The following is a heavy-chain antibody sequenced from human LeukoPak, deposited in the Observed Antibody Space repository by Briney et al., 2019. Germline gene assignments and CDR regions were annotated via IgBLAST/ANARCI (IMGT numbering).Heavy chain of an antibody. J-gene: IGHJ4*02. Sequence: GRSLRLSCAASGFTFSSYAMHWVRQAPGKGLEWVAVISYDGSNKYYADSVKGRFTISRDNSKNTLYLQMNSLRAEDTAAYYCAKSIRWIQLSEDYFDYWGQGTLVTVSS. V-gene: IGHV3-30-3*02. CDR2: ISYDGSNK. CDR3: AKSIRWIQLSEDYFDY. D-gene: IGHD5-18*01. CDR1: GFTFSSYA.